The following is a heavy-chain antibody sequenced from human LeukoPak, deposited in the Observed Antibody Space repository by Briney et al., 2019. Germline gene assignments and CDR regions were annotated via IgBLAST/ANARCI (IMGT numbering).Heavy chain of an antibody. CDR2: IIPIFGTA. CDR3: AREGSSAAGTWGDY. CDR1: GGTFSSYA. Sequence: SVKVSCKASGGTFSSYAISWVRQAPGQGLEWMGGIIPIFGTANYAQKFQGRVTITADESTSTAYMELSSLRSEDTAVYYCAREGSSAAGTWGDYWGQGTLVTVSS. D-gene: IGHD6-13*01. J-gene: IGHJ4*02. V-gene: IGHV1-69*01.